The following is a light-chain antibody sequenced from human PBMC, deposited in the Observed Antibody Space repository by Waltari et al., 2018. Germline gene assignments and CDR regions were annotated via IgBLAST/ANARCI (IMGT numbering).Light chain of an antibody. V-gene: IGKV3-11*01. CDR2: DAS. Sequence: EIVLTQSPATLSLSPGERATLSCRASQSVSTSLAWYQQKPGQAPRLLIYDASNRATGVPARFSGGGSGTDFTLTISSLEPGDFAVYYCQQRSNWPPSFGPGTIVEVK. CDR3: QQRSNWPPS. J-gene: IGKJ3*01. CDR1: QSVSTS.